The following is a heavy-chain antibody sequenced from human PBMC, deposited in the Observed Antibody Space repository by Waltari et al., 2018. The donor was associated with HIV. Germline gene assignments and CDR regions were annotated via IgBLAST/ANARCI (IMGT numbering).Heavy chain of an antibody. J-gene: IGHJ6*02. CDR2: IIPIFGTA. D-gene: IGHD2-21*01. CDR3: AGGAIVVVGEYYYYYGMDV. CDR1: GGTFSSYA. V-gene: IGHV1-69*01. Sequence: QVQLVQSGAEVKKPGSSVKVSCKASGGTFSSYAISWVRQAPGQGLEWMGGIIPIFGTANYAQKFQGRVTITADESTSTAYMELSSLRSEDTAVYYCAGGAIVVVGEYYYYYGMDVWGQGTTVTVSS.